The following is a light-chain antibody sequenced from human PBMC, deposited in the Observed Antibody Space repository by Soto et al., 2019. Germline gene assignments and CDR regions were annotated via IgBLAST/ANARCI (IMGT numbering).Light chain of an antibody. CDR2: LNSDGSH. Sequence: SASASLGASVKFTCTLSSGHSTYAIAWHQQQPEKGPRYLMKLNSDGSHSKGDGIPDRFSGSSSGAERYLTISSLQSEDEADYYCQTWGTGIVVFGGGTKLTVL. J-gene: IGLJ2*01. V-gene: IGLV4-69*01. CDR3: QTWGTGIVV. CDR1: SGHSTYA.